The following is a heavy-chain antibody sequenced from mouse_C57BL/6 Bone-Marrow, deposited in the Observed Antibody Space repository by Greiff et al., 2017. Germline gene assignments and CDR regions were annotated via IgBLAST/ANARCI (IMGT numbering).Heavy chain of an antibody. J-gene: IGHJ2*01. CDR3: ASSYYYGKDD. V-gene: IGHV1-81*01. CDR1: GYTFTSYG. CDR2: IYPRSGNT. Sequence: QVQLKQSGAELARPGASVKLSCKASGYTFTSYGISWVKQRTGQGLEWIGEIYPRSGNTYYNEKFKGKATLTADKSCSTAYMDLSSLTAEDSEVDFCASSYYYGKDDWGQGTTRTVSA. D-gene: IGHD1-1*01.